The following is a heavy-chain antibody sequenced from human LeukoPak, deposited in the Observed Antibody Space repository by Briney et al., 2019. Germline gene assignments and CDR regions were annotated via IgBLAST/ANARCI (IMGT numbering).Heavy chain of an antibody. Sequence: GGSLRLSCAASGFIFSSYAMHWVRQAPGKGLEWVAVISYDGSNKYYADSVEGRFTISRDNSKNTLYLQMNSQRAEDTAVYYCARDESWNSAFDIWGQGTMVTVSS. J-gene: IGHJ3*02. CDR2: ISYDGSNK. D-gene: IGHD1-7*01. V-gene: IGHV3-30-3*01. CDR1: GFIFSSYA. CDR3: ARDESWNSAFDI.